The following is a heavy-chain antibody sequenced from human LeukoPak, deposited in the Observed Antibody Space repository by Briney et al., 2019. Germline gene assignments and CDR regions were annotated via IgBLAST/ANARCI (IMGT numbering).Heavy chain of an antibody. V-gene: IGHV3-23*01. J-gene: IGHJ6*03. CDR3: TKELHVAVAVADYYYFYMDV. Sequence: GRSLRLASQASALAFTSFAMGCVRQSPGKGLEWLSTINGGGNTTFYAASVKGRFTISRDNSKNTLYLHMDSLRPVDTTIYYCTKELHVAVAVADYYYFYMDVWGRGAAVTVSS. CDR2: INGGGNTT. D-gene: IGHD6-19*01. CDR1: ALAFTSFA.